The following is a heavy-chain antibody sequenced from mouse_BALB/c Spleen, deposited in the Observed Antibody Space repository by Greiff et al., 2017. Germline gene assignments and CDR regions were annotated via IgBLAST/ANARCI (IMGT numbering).Heavy chain of an antibody. CDR1: GYSFTGYY. J-gene: IGHJ3*01. V-gene: IGHV1S34*01. D-gene: IGHD2-14*01. Sequence: LVKTGASVKISCKASGYSFTGYYMHWVKQSHGKSLEWIGYISCYNGATSYNQKFKGKATFTVDTSSSTAYMQFNSLTSEDSEVYYCARERYRYDGAWFAYWGQGTLVTVSA. CDR2: ISCYNGAT. CDR3: ARERYRYDGAWFAY.